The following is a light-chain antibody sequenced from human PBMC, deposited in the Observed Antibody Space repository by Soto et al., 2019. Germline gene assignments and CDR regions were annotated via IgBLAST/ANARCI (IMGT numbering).Light chain of an antibody. CDR1: SSDVGGSNY. CDR2: DVN. V-gene: IGLV2-14*01. J-gene: IGLJ2*01. Sequence: QSVLTQPASVSGSPGQSITISCTGTSSDVGGSNYVSWYQQHPGKAPKLMIYDVNDRPSGISNRFSCSKSGNTASLTISGLQAEDEADYYCSSYRSGSTLVFGGGAKLTVL. CDR3: SSYRSGSTLV.